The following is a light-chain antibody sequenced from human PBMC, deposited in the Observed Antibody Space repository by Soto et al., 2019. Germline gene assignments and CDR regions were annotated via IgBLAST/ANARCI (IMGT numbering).Light chain of an antibody. J-gene: IGKJ2*01. CDR1: QSISSW. CDR2: KAS. CDR3: QQYNSYSYT. V-gene: IGKV1-5*03. Sequence: DIQMTQSPSTLSASVGDRVTITCRASQSISSWLAWYQQKPGKAPKLLIYKASSLESGVPSRFSGSGSGTELTLNISSLQPDDFATYYCQQYNSYSYTFGQGTKLEIK.